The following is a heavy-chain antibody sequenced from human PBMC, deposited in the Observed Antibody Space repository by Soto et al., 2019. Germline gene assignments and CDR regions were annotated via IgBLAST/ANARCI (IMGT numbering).Heavy chain of an antibody. Sequence: QVQLVESGGGLVKPGGSLRLSCAASGFTFSDYYMSWIRQXPGXXLEWVSYISSGSSYTSYADSVKGRFTISRDTAKNSLYLXMDSLRAXDXAXXXXAXXXXXARXNYGXNWFDPWGQGTLVTVSS. CDR2: ISSGSSYT. D-gene: IGHD5-18*01. J-gene: IGHJ5*02. CDR3: AXXXXXARXNYGXNWFDP. V-gene: IGHV3-11*05. CDR1: GFTFSDYY.